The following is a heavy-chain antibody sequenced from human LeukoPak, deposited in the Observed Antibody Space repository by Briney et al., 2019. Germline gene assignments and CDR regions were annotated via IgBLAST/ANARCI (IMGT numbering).Heavy chain of an antibody. D-gene: IGHD1-1*01. V-gene: IGHV3-23*01. Sequence: QPGGSLRLSGAASGFTFSSYVMSWVRQAPGKGLEWVSAISGSGGSTYYADSVKGRFTISRDNSKNTLYLQMNSLRAEDTAVYYSAKGSSWARYPFFYWGQGTLVTVSS. CDR2: ISGSGGST. CDR1: GFTFSSYV. J-gene: IGHJ4*02. CDR3: AKGSSWARYPFFY.